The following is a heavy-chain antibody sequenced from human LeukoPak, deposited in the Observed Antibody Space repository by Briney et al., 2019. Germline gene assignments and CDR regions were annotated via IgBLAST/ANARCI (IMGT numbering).Heavy chain of an antibody. CDR3: TRVGYIDEGIDY. CDR1: GFPFSSYC. CDR2: IKQDGSKK. J-gene: IGHJ4*02. V-gene: IGHV3-7*04. Sequence: PGGSVRLSCVASGFPFSSYCMTWVRQAPGKGLEWVANIKQDGSKKSYVDSVKGRFTISRDNAKNSLYLQMNSLRAEDTAIYYCTRVGYIDEGIDYWGQGTLVTVSS. D-gene: IGHD5-24*01.